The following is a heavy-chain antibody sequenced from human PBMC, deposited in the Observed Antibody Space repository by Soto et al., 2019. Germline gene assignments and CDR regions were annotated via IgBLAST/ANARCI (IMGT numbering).Heavy chain of an antibody. D-gene: IGHD2-15*01. J-gene: IGHJ3*02. CDR1: GGTFSSYT. Sequence: SVKVSCKASGGTFSSYTISWVRQAPGQGLEWMGRIIPILGIANYAQKFQGRVTITADKSTSTAYMELSSLRSEDTAVYYCARVGCSGGSCDLDDIWGQGTMVTVSS. V-gene: IGHV1-69*02. CDR3: ARVGCSGGSCDLDDI. CDR2: IIPILGIA.